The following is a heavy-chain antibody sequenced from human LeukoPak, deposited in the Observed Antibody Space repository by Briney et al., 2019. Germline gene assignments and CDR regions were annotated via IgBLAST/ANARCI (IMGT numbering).Heavy chain of an antibody. D-gene: IGHD2-2*01. Sequence: GGSLRLSCAASGFTFRSYSMNWVRQAPGKGLEWVSSISSSSSCIYYVDSVKGRFTISRDNAKNSLYLQMNSLRAEDTAVYYCARLDCSSTSCYQYGMDVWGQGTTVTVSS. CDR1: GFTFRSYS. J-gene: IGHJ6*02. V-gene: IGHV3-21*01. CDR2: ISSSSSCI. CDR3: ARLDCSSTSCYQYGMDV.